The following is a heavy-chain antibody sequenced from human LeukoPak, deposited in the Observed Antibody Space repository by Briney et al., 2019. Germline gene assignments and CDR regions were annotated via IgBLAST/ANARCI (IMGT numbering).Heavy chain of an antibody. Sequence: GGSLRLSCTASGFTFGDYAMSWVRQAPGKGLEWVSSISSSSSYIYYADSVKGRFTISRDNAKNSLYLQMNSLRAEDTAVYYCARELGARLNWFDPWGQGTLVTVSS. CDR1: GFTFGDYA. D-gene: IGHD7-27*01. CDR2: ISSSSSYI. CDR3: ARELGARLNWFDP. V-gene: IGHV3-21*01. J-gene: IGHJ5*02.